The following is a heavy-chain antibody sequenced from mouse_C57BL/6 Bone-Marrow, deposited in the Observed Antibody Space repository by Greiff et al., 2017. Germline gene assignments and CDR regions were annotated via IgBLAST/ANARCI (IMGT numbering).Heavy chain of an antibody. J-gene: IGHJ2*01. CDR3: ARSGPLGRSFDY. V-gene: IGHV1-55*01. Sequence: QVQLQQPGAELVKPGASVKMSCKASGYTFTSYWITWVKQRPGQGLVWIGDIYPTSGRTNYNEKFKSKAILTVDPSSNTAYMQLSSLTTEDSAVFYGARSGPLGRSFDYWGQGTTLTVSS. D-gene: IGHD4-1*01. CDR1: GYTFTSYW. CDR2: IYPTSGRT.